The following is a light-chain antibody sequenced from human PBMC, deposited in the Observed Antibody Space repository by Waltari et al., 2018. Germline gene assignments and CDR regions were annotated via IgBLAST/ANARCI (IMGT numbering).Light chain of an antibody. CDR1: QSIGRY. J-gene: IGKJ1*01. CDR2: GAS. Sequence: EIVLTQSPATLSLSPGERATLSCRASQSIGRYLVWYQQKPGQAPRLLIYGASTRASGIPDRFSGSGSGTDFSLTISRLEPEDFAVYHCQKHDRLPATFGQGTKVEIK. V-gene: IGKV3-20*01. CDR3: QKHDRLPAT.